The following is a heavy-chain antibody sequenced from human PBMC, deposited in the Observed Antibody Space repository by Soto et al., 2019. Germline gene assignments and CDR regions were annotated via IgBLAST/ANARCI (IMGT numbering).Heavy chain of an antibody. J-gene: IGHJ4*02. Sequence: PGGSLRLSCAASGFTFSSYSMKWVRQAPEKGLEWVSSISSSSSYIYYADSVKGRFTNSRDNAKNSLYLQMNSLRAEDTAVYYCARAPYYYDSSGYWAYWGQGTLVTVSS. V-gene: IGHV3-21*01. D-gene: IGHD3-22*01. CDR2: ISSSSSYI. CDR3: ARAPYYYDSSGYWAY. CDR1: GFTFSSYS.